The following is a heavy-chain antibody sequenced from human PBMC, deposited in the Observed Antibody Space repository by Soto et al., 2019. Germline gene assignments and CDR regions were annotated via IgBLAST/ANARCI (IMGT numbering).Heavy chain of an antibody. CDR1: GGSISSSSYY. Sequence: QLQLQESGPGLVKPSETLSLTCTVSGGSISSSSYYWGWIRQPPGKGLEWIGSIYYSGSTYYNPSLKSRVTISVDTSKNQFSLKLSSVTAADTAVYYCAHIVVVVAATPGEWFDPWGQGTLVTVSS. CDR2: IYYSGST. J-gene: IGHJ5*02. V-gene: IGHV4-39*01. D-gene: IGHD2-15*01. CDR3: AHIVVVVAATPGEWFDP.